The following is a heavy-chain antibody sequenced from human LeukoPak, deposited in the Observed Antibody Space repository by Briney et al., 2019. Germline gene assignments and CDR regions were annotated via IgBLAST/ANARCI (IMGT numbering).Heavy chain of an antibody. CDR1: GGTFSSYA. J-gene: IGHJ4*02. Sequence: SVKVSXKASGGTFSSYAISWMRQAPGQGLEWMGGIIPIFGTANYAQKFQGRVTITTDESTSTAYMELSSLRSEDTAVYYCARDSVWGSYRYDYWGQGTLVTVSS. CDR2: IIPIFGTA. V-gene: IGHV1-69*05. D-gene: IGHD3-16*02. CDR3: ARDSVWGSYRYDY.